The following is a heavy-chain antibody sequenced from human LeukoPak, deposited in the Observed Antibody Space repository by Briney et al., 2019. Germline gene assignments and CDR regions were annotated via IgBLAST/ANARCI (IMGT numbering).Heavy chain of an antibody. CDR2: ISWNSGSI. CDR3: TTGPRGYGDYVFDY. Sequence: GRSLRLSCAASGFTFDDYAMHWVRQAPGKGLEWVSGISWNSGSIGYADSVKGRFTISRDNAKNSLYLQMNSLKTEDTAVYYCTTGPRGYGDYVFDYWGQGTLVTVSS. J-gene: IGHJ4*02. D-gene: IGHD4-17*01. V-gene: IGHV3-9*01. CDR1: GFTFDDYA.